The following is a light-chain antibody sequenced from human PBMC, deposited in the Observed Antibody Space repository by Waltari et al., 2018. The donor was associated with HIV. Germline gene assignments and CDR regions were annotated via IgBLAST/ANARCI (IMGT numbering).Light chain of an antibody. CDR3: QQYYSYPLT. CDR2: AAS. J-gene: IGKJ4*01. CDR1: QGISSY. V-gene: IGKV1-8*01. Sequence: AIRMTQSPSSFSASPGHRVTITCRASQGISSYLAWYQQKPGKAPKLLIYAASTLQSGVPSRFSGSGSGTDFTLTISCLQSEDFATYYCQQYYSYPLTFGGGTKVEIK.